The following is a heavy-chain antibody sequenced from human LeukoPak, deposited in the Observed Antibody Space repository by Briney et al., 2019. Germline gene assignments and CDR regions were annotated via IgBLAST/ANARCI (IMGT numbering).Heavy chain of an antibody. V-gene: IGHV4-39*07. D-gene: IGHD6-6*01. CDR3: ARGPVPDAFDI. CDR2: INHSGST. J-gene: IGHJ3*02. CDR1: GGSIRSSDYY. Sequence: KSSETLSLTCTVSGGSIRSSDYYWGWIRQPPGKGLEWIGEINHSGSTNYNPSLKSRVTISVDTSKNQFSLKLSSVTAADTAVYYCARGPVPDAFDIWGQGTMVTVSS.